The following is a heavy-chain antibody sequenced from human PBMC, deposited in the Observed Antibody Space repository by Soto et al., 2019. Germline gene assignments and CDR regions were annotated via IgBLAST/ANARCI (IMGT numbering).Heavy chain of an antibody. V-gene: IGHV3-33*01. J-gene: IGHJ6*03. CDR3: ARAGYYYYYYMDV. CDR1: GFTFSSYG. D-gene: IGHD3-10*01. CDR2: IWCDGSNK. Sequence: GGSLRLSCAASGFTFSSYGMHWVRQAPGKGLEWVAVIWCDGSNKYYADSVKGRFTISRDNSKNTLYLQMNSLRAEDTAVYYCARAGYYYYYYMDVWGKGTTVTVSS.